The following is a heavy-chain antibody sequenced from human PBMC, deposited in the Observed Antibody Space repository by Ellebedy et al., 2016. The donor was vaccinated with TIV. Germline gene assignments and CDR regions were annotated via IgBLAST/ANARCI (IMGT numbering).Heavy chain of an antibody. J-gene: IGHJ3*02. Sequence: GESLKISCAASGLTFSSHAMSWVRQAPGKGLEWVSYISSTETTIYYADFVKGRFTISRDNAKISLYLQMNSLTAEDTAVYYCANGAYDIWGQGTMVTVSS. CDR2: ISSTETTI. D-gene: IGHD5-24*01. CDR1: GLTFSSHA. V-gene: IGHV3-48*04. CDR3: ANGAYDI.